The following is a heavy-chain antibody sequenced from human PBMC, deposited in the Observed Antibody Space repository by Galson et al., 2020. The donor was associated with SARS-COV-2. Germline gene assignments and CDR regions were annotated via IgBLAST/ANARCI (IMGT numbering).Heavy chain of an antibody. V-gene: IGHV3-30*04. D-gene: IGHD3-22*01. CDR1: GFTFSSYA. CDR3: ARNYYDSSDVFDI. J-gene: IGHJ3*02. CDR2: ISYDGSNK. Sequence: GGSLRLSCEASGFTFSSYAMHWVRQAPGKGLEWVAVISYDGSNKYYADSVKGRFTISRDNSKNTLYLQMNSLRAEDTAVYYCARNYYDSSDVFDIWGQGTMVTVSS.